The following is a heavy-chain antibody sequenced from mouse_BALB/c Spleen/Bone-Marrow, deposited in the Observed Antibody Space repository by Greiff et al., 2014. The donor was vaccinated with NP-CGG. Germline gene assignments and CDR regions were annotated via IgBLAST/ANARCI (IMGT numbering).Heavy chain of an antibody. D-gene: IGHD1-1*01. Sequence: EVQLQQSGAELVKPGASVKLSCTASGFNIKDTYMHWVKQRPEQGLERIGRIDPANGNTKYDPKFQGKATITADTSSNTAYLQLISLTSEDTAVYYCAPYYYGSSQFAYWGQGTLVTVSA. CDR3: APYYYGSSQFAY. J-gene: IGHJ3*01. CDR2: IDPANGNT. CDR1: GFNIKDTY. V-gene: IGHV14-3*02.